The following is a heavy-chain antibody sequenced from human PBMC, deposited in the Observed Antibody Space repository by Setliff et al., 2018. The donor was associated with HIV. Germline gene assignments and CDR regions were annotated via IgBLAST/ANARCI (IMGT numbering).Heavy chain of an antibody. V-gene: IGHV1-18*04. D-gene: IGHD2-21*01. CDR2: ISAHNGNT. Sequence: RASVKVSCKASGYTFARYDITWVRQAPGQGLEWMGWISAHNGNTKYAKKFKGRVTMTTDTPTNTAYMDLTSLRSDDTAVYYCARVWLGVARDWGQGTLVTVSS. J-gene: IGHJ4*02. CDR1: GYTFARYD. CDR3: ARVWLGVARD.